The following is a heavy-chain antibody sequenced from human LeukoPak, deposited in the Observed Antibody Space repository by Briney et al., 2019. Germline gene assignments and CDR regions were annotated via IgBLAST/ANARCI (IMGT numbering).Heavy chain of an antibody. J-gene: IGHJ6*03. CDR3: AKGGGSLYYYYYYMDV. CDR1: GFTFSSYA. V-gene: IGHV3-23*01. CDR2: ISGSGSST. D-gene: IGHD2-15*01. Sequence: GGSLRLSCAASGFTFSSYAMSWVRQAPGKGLEWVSAISGSGSSTYYADSVKGRFTISRDNSKNTLYLQMNSLRAEDTAVYYCAKGGGSLYYYYYYMDVWGKGTTVTVSS.